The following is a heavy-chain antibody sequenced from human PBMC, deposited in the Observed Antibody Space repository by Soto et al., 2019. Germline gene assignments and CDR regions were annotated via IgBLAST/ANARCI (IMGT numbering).Heavy chain of an antibody. J-gene: IGHJ4*02. CDR3: ARLWFGELNFDY. Sequence: SETLSLTCTVSGGSISSSSYYWGWIRQPPGKGLEWIGSIYYSGSTYYNPSLKSRVTISVDTSKNQFSRKLSSVTAADTAVYYCARLWFGELNFDYWGQGTLVTVSS. CDR2: IYYSGST. V-gene: IGHV4-39*01. D-gene: IGHD3-10*01. CDR1: GGSISSSSYY.